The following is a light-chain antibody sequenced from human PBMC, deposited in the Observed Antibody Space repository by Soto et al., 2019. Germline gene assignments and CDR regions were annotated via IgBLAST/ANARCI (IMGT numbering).Light chain of an antibody. CDR3: QQDNSYPT. V-gene: IGKV1-5*03. J-gene: IGKJ1*01. CDR1: QSISSW. Sequence: DIQMTQSPSTLSASVGDRVTITCRASQSISSWLAWYQQKPGTAPKLLIYKASSLESGVPSRFSGSGSGTEFTLTISSLQPDDFATYYCQQDNSYPTFGQGTKVEIK. CDR2: KAS.